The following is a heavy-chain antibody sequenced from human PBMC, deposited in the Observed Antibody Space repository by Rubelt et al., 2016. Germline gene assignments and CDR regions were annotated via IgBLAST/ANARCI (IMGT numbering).Heavy chain of an antibody. CDR3: AKDLPVRVGPALDY. CDR1: GFTFSSYS. J-gene: IGHJ4*02. V-gene: IGHV3-23*04. Sequence: EVQLVESGGGLVQPGGSLRLSCAASGFTFSSYSMNWVRQAPGKGLEWVAAISGSGGSTYYADAVKGRFTISRDNSKNTLYLQMNSLRAEDTAVYYCAKDLPVRVGPALDYWGQGTLVTVSS. CDR2: ISGSGGST. D-gene: IGHD1-26*01.